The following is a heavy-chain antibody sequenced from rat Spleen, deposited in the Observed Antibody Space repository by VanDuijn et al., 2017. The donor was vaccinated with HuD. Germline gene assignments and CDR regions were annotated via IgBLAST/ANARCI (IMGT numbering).Heavy chain of an antibody. V-gene: IGHV5-29*01. D-gene: IGHD1-11*01. CDR3: TTANNGGFSELYYFDY. J-gene: IGHJ2*01. Sequence: EVQLVESGGGLVQPGRSLKLSCAASGFTFSNYGMAWVRQAPTKGLEWVAAIVDDGSNTFYRDSVKGRFTISRNNAKSTLYLQMDSLRSEDTATYYCTTANNGGFSELYYFDYWGQGVMVTVSS. CDR2: IVDDGSNT. CDR1: GFTFSNYG.